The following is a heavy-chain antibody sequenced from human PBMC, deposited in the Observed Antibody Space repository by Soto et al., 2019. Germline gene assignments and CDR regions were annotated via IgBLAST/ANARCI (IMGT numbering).Heavy chain of an antibody. CDR1: GGSISRYY. CDR3: ARASGDYRFDY. D-gene: IGHD4-17*01. Sequence: PSETLSLTCTVSGGSISRYYWSWIRQPPGKGLEWIGYIYYSGSTNYNPSLKSRVTISVDTSKNQFSLKLSSVTAADTAVYYCARASGDYRFDYWGQGTLVTVSS. V-gene: IGHV4-59*01. CDR2: IYYSGST. J-gene: IGHJ4*02.